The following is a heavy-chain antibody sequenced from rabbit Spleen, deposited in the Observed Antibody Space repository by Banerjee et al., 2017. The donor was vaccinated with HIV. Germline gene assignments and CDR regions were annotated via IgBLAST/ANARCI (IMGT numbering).Heavy chain of an antibody. J-gene: IGHJ6*01. V-gene: IGHV1S40*01. CDR2: IDAGSSDFT. D-gene: IGHD1-1*01. CDR3: ARDSSSSFSSYGMDL. CDR1: GVSFSGDSY. Sequence: QSLEESGGGLVQPEGSLTLTCTASGVSFSGDSYMCWVRQAPGKGLEWIACIDAGSSDFTYHASWAKGRFTISKTSSTTVTLQMTSLTAADTATYFCARDSSSSFSSYGMDLWGQGTLVTVS.